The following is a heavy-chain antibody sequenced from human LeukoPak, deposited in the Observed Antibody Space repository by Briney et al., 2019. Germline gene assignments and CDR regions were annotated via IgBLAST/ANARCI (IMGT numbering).Heavy chain of an antibody. V-gene: IGHV3-13*01. CDR3: ARDLISTSCYNYLDY. CDR1: GFTFRSYD. Sequence: GGSLRLSCAASGFTFRSYDMHWVRQATGKGLEWVSGIGTAGEIYYPGSVKGRFTISRDNAKNSLYLQMNSLRAEDTAVYYCARDLISTSCYNYLDYWGQGTLVTVSS. D-gene: IGHD2-2*02. CDR2: IGTAGEI. J-gene: IGHJ4*02.